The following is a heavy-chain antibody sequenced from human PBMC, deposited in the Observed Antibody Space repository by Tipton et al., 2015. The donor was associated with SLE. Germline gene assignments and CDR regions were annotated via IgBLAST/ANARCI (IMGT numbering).Heavy chain of an antibody. D-gene: IGHD6-6*01. CDR1: GGSISSYY. Sequence: TLSLTCTVSGGSISSYYWSWIRQPPGKGLEWIGYIYYSGSTNYNPSLKSRVTISVDTSKNQFSLKLSSVTAADTAVYYCARHARQLGGDFDYWGQGTLVTVSS. V-gene: IGHV4-59*08. CDR3: ARHARQLGGDFDY. CDR2: IYYSGST. J-gene: IGHJ4*02.